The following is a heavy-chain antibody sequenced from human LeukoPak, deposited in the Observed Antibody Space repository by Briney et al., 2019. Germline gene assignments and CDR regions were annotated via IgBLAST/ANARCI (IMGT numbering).Heavy chain of an antibody. CDR3: VRIPNGAVFPNWLDP. CDR2: ISRNSNYI. J-gene: IGHJ5*02. D-gene: IGHD2-8*01. CDR1: GFTFSSST. Sequence: PGGSLRLSCAASGFTFSSSTMNWVRRAPGKRLEWVSSISRNSNYIYYADSVKGRFTISRDNAKNSLYLQMNGLRDEDTAVYYCVRIPNGAVFPNWLDPWGQGTLVTVSS. V-gene: IGHV3-21*06.